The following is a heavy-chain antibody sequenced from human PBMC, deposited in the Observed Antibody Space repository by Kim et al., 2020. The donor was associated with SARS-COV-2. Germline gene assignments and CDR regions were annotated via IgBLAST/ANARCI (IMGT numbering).Heavy chain of an antibody. V-gene: IGHV1-69*04. J-gene: IGHJ4*02. CDR3: ARGTVVTPDGLDY. CDR2: VIPIVGVP. Sequence: SVKVSCKASGGAFGRYAVTWVRQVLGQGPEWMGRVIPIVGVPNYAQKFQDRVTISADKSMSAVYMEFRGLRSDDTAVYYCARGTVVTPDGLDYWGQGT. CDR1: GGAFGRYA. D-gene: IGHD2-21*02.